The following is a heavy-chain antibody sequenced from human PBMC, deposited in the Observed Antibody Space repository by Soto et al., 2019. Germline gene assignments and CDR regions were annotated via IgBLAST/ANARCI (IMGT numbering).Heavy chain of an antibody. CDR2: IYYSGST. CDR3: AREHQEDYYFDY. CDR1: GGSISSYY. Sequence: SETLSLTCTVSGGSISSYYWSWIRQPPGKGLEWIGYIYYSGSTNYNPSLKSRVTISVDTSKNQFYLKLSSVTAADTAVYYCAREHQEDYYFDYWGQGTLVTVSS. J-gene: IGHJ4*02. V-gene: IGHV4-59*01.